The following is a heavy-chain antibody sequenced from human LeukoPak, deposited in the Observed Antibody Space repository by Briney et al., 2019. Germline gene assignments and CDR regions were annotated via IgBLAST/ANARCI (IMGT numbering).Heavy chain of an antibody. CDR2: ISYDGSNK. J-gene: IGHJ4*02. D-gene: IGHD6-19*01. Sequence: PGGSLRLSCAASGFTFSSYAMHWVRQAPGKGLEWVAVISYDGSNKYYADSVKGRFTISRDNSKNTLYLQMNSLRAEDTAVYYCARDMKAVAGKDYWGQGTLVTVSS. V-gene: IGHV3-30-3*01. CDR3: ARDMKAVAGKDY. CDR1: GFTFSSYA.